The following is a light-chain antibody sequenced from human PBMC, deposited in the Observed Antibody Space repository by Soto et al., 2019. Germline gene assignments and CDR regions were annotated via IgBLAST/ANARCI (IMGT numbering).Light chain of an antibody. V-gene: IGKV3-15*01. CDR3: QQYNNWPPWT. CDR2: GAS. CDR1: QSVSNS. Sequence: EIVLTQSPGTLSLSPGERATLSCWASQSVSNSLAWYQQKPGQAPRLLIYGASTRATGIPARFSGSGSGTEFTLTISSLQSEDFAVYYCQQYNNWPPWTFGQGTKVDIK. J-gene: IGKJ1*01.